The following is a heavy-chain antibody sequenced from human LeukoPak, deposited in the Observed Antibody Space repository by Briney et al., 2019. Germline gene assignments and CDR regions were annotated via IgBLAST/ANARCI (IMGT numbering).Heavy chain of an antibody. V-gene: IGHV1-2*02. Sequence: SVKLSCKASVYSFTVYYMRVVPQAPRLGPEWMGWVNPKSGGPSYAQKFLGRVTMTRDTSINTAYMELSRLKYDDTAIYYCATLCGDYVASDFWGQGTLVTVSS. CDR2: VNPKSGGP. CDR3: ATLCGDYVASDF. J-gene: IGHJ4*02. D-gene: IGHD4-17*01. CDR1: VYSFTVYY.